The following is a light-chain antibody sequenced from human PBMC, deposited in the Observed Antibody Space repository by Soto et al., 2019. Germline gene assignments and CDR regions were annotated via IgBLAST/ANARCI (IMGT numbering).Light chain of an antibody. CDR3: QQYGASPVT. Sequence: EIVLTQSPCTLSLSPGESATLSLKASASIYINSFAWYYQKPGQPPRLLIYGASTRATGIPDRFSGSGSGTDFVLSIDRLEVEDSGIYYCQQYGASPVTFGPGTRVDIK. CDR1: ASIYINS. CDR2: GAS. J-gene: IGKJ3*01. V-gene: IGKV3-20*01.